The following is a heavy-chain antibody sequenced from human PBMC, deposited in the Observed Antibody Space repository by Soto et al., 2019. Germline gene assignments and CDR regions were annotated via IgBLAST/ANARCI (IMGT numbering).Heavy chain of an antibody. J-gene: IGHJ6*02. V-gene: IGHV1-58*02. CDR3: ARGGGAIDYYGMDV. D-gene: IGHD3-10*01. CDR2: IVVGSGNT. Sequence: SVKVSCKASGFTFTSSAMQWVRQARGQRLEWKGWIVVGSGNTNYAQKFQERVTITRDMSTSTAYLELRSLRSDDTAVYYCARGGGAIDYYGMDVWGQGTTVTVSS. CDR1: GFTFTSSA.